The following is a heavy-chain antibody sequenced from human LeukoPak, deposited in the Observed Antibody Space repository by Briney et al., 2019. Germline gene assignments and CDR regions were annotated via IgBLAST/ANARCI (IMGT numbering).Heavy chain of an antibody. CDR1: GGTFSSYG. CDR2: IIPIFGTA. Sequence: SVKVSCKASGGTFSSYGISWVRQAPGQGLEWMGGIIPIFGTANYAQKFQGRVTITADESTSTAYMELSSLRSEDTAVYYCARLPLNYYDSSGQYYFDYWGQGTLVTVPS. CDR3: ARLPLNYYDSSGQYYFDY. J-gene: IGHJ4*02. V-gene: IGHV1-69*13. D-gene: IGHD3-22*01.